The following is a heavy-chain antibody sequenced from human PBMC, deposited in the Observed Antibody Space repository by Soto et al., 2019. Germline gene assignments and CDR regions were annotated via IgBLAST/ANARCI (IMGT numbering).Heavy chain of an antibody. V-gene: IGHV4-59*01. CDR2: IYDTGISGYTPST. CDR1: GGSITSSY. D-gene: IGHD3-16*01. Sequence: PSETLSLTCTVSGGSITSSYWSWIRRPPGKELEWIAYIYDTGISGYTPSTSYNPSLKSRVTMSVDTSKSQFSLKLTSVTAADTAVYYCARGEDTFFYYGLDVWGQEITLTVSS. CDR3: ARGEDTFFYYGLDV. J-gene: IGHJ6*02.